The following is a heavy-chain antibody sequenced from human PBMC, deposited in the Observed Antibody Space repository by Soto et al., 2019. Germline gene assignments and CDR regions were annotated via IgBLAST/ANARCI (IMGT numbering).Heavy chain of an antibody. J-gene: IGHJ6*03. Sequence: SETLSLTCTVSGVSISSSSYYWGWIRQPPGKGLEWTQSFYNSGSSYYNPSLKSRVTISVDTSKNQFSLKLSSVTAADTAVYYCARHSPREERLNYYFYDMDVWGKGTTVTVS. D-gene: IGHD3-3*01. CDR3: ARHSPREERLNYYFYDMDV. V-gene: IGHV4-39*01. CDR1: GVSISSSSYY. CDR2: FYNSGSS.